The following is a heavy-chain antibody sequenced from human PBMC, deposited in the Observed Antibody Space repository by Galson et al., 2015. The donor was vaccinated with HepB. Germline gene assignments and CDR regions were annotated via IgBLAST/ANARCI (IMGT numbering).Heavy chain of an antibody. V-gene: IGHV3-7*03. D-gene: IGHD3-10*01. CDR3: ARVYQSVRGVIMRPTHNFDY. Sequence: SLRLSCAASGFTFSSYWMSWVRQAPGKGLEWVANIKQDGSEKYYVDSVKGRFTISRDNAKNSLYLQMNSLRAEDTAVYYCARVYQSVRGVIMRPTHNFDYWGQGTLVTVSS. CDR2: IKQDGSEK. J-gene: IGHJ4*02. CDR1: GFTFSSYW.